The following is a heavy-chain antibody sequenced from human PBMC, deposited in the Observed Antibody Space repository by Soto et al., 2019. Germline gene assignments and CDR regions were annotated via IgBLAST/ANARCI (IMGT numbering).Heavy chain of an antibody. D-gene: IGHD3-3*01. CDR3: ARDPQRFLEWLYTTNWFDP. CDR2: INPSGGIT. V-gene: IGHV1-46*03. J-gene: IGHJ5*02. CDR1: GYTFTSYY. Sequence: ASVKVSCKASGYTFTSYYMHWVRQAPGQGLEWMGIINPSGGITSYAQKFQGRVTMTRDTSTSTVYMELSSLRSEDTAVYYCARDPQRFLEWLYTTNWFDPWGQGTLVTVPQ.